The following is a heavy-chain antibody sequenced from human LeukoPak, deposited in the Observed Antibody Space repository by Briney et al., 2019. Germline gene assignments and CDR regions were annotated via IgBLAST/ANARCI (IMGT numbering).Heavy chain of an antibody. CDR2: INHSGST. CDR3: ARAIAVAGTNWFDP. V-gene: IGHV4-34*01. D-gene: IGHD6-19*01. CDR1: GGSFSGYY. J-gene: IGHJ5*02. Sequence: SETLSLTCAVYGGSFSGYYWSWIRQPPGKGLEWIGEINHSGSTNYNPSLKSRVTISVDTSKNQFSLKLSSVTAADTAVYYCARAIAVAGTNWFDPWGQGTLVTVSS.